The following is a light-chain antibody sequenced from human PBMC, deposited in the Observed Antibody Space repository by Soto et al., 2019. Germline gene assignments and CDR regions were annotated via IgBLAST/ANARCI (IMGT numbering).Light chain of an antibody. CDR1: QSLTNDY. V-gene: IGKV3-11*01. CDR2: LAS. J-gene: IGKJ4*01. CDR3: QQRSNWPRLT. Sequence: EIVLTQSPGTLSLSRGERATLSCRASQSLTNDYLAWYQQKVGQALRLLIYLASRRATGIPARFSGSGSGTDFTLTISSLEPEDFAVYYCQQRSNWPRLTFGGGTKVDI.